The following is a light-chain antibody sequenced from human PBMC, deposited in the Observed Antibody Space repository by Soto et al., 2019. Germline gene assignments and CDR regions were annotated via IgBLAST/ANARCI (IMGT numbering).Light chain of an antibody. CDR3: SSYTSSTTRVV. V-gene: IGLV2-14*01. CDR1: SSDVGGYNY. J-gene: IGLJ2*01. CDR2: DVT. Sequence: QSVLTQPASVSGSPGQSITISCTGTSSDVGGYNYVSWYQQHPGQAPKLMIYDVTNRPSGVSNRFSGSKSGNTASLTISGLQAEDEADYYCSSYTSSTTRVVFGGGTKLTVL.